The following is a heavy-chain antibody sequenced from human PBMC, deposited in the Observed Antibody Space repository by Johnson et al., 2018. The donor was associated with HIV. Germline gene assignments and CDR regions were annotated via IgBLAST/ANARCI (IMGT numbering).Heavy chain of an antibody. Sequence: QVQLVESGGGLVKPGGSLRLSCAASGFTFSDYYMSWIRQAPGKGLECLSYISSSGISLYSPNPLQGRFTLTRDHSKNTLYLQMNSLRAEDTAVYYCARGITMIVVVKGDAFDIWGQGTMVTVSS. CDR2: ISSSGISL. D-gene: IGHD3-22*01. CDR1: GFTFSDYY. V-gene: IGHV3-11*04. J-gene: IGHJ3*02. CDR3: ARGITMIVVVKGDAFDI.